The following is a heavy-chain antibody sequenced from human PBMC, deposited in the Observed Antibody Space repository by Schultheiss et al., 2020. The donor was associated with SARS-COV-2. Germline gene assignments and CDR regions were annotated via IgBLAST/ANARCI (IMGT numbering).Heavy chain of an antibody. D-gene: IGHD4-17*01. CDR3: ARSYGDYDTWYFDL. V-gene: IGHV3-9*03. CDR2: ISWNSGSI. CDR1: GFTFDDYA. Sequence: GGSLRLSCAASGFTFDDYAMHWVRQAPGKGLEWVSGISWNSGSIGYADSVKGRFTISRDNSKNTLYLQMGSLRAEDMAVYYCARSYGDYDTWYFDLWGRGTLVTVSS. J-gene: IGHJ2*01.